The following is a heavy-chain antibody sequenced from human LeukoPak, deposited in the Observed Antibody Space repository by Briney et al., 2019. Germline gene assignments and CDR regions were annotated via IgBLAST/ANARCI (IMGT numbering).Heavy chain of an antibody. Sequence: GGSLRLSCAASGFTFSSYSMNWVRQAPGKGLEWVSSISSSSCIYYADSVKGRFTISRDNAKNSLYLQMNSLRAEDTAVYYCARDHGDILTGYTYYFDYWGQGTLVTVSS. CDR1: GFTFSSYS. V-gene: IGHV3-21*01. CDR2: ISSSSCI. CDR3: ARDHGDILTGYTYYFDY. D-gene: IGHD3-9*01. J-gene: IGHJ4*02.